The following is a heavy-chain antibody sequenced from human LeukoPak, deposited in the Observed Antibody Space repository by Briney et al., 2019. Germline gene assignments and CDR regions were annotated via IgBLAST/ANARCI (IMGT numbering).Heavy chain of an antibody. CDR1: GGTFSSYA. Sequence: ASVKVSCKASGGTFSSYAISWVRQAPGQGLEWMGGIIPIFGTANYAQKFQGRVTITADESTSTAYMELSSLRSEDTAVYYCASAAVPAAKSVVPNYYYYYMDVWGKGTTVTVSS. V-gene: IGHV1-69*13. D-gene: IGHD2-2*01. CDR3: ASAAVPAAKSVVPNYYYYYMDV. CDR2: IIPIFGTA. J-gene: IGHJ6*03.